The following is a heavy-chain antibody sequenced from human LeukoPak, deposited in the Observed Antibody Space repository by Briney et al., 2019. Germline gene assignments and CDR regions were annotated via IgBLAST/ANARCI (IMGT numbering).Heavy chain of an antibody. J-gene: IGHJ4*02. V-gene: IGHV4-59*08. D-gene: IGHD3/OR15-3a*01. Sequence: PSETLSLTCTVSGTSMSGYYWSWIRQPPGKGLEWSGYFHYSGTTLYNPSLKSRVTISADRSKNQFSLKLSSVTAADTAMYYCARPCATSFDFWTGYCLWGQGALVTVSS. CDR1: GTSMSGYY. CDR2: FHYSGTT. CDR3: ARPCATSFDFWTGYCL.